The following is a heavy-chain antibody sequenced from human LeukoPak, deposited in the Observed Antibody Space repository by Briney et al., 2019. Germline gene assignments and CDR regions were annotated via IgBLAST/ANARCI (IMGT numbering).Heavy chain of an antibody. Sequence: SETLSLTCAVYGGSFSGYYWSWIRQPPGKGLEWIGEINHSGSTNYNPSLKSRVTISVDTPKNQFSLKLSSVTAADTAVYYCARDPEEQQLAYYFDYWGQGTLVTVSS. CDR1: GGSFSGYY. CDR3: ARDPEEQQLAYYFDY. J-gene: IGHJ4*02. V-gene: IGHV4-34*01. CDR2: INHSGST. D-gene: IGHD6-13*01.